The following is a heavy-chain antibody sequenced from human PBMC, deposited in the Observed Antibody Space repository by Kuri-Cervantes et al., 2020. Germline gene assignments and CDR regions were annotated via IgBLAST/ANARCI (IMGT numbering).Heavy chain of an antibody. Sequence: GESLKISCAASGFTFSSYAMSWVRQAPGKGLEWVSAISGSGGSTYYADSVKGRFTISRDNSKNTLYLQMNSLRAEDTAVYYCAKDIGYCSSTSCHTDYYYGMDVWGQGTTVTVSS. CDR3: AKDIGYCSSTSCHTDYYYGMDV. J-gene: IGHJ6*02. V-gene: IGHV3-23*01. CDR1: GFTFSSYA. CDR2: ISGSGGST. D-gene: IGHD2-2*02.